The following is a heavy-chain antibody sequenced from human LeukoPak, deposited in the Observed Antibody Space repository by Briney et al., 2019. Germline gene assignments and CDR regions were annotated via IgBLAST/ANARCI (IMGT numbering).Heavy chain of an antibody. V-gene: IGHV4-4*02. J-gene: IGHJ4*02. CDR3: ARHYYDSSGHFPTDY. Sequence: SGTLSLTCAVSGGSISSSNWWSWVRQPPGKGLEWIGEIYHSGSTNYNPSLKSRVTISVDKSKNQFSLKLSSVTAADTAVYYCARHYYDSSGHFPTDYWGQGTLVTVSS. D-gene: IGHD3-22*01. CDR2: IYHSGST. CDR1: GGSISSSNW.